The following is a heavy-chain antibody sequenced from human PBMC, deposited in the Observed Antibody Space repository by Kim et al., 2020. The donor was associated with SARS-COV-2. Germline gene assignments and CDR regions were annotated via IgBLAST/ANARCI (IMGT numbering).Heavy chain of an antibody. Sequence: ASVKVSCKASGYTFTSYYMHWVRQAPGQGLEWMGIINPSGGSTSYAQKFQGRVTMTRDTSTSTVYMELSSLRSEDTAVYYCASEGGYGGYYGYYFDYWGQGTLVTVSS. D-gene: IGHD3-22*01. CDR3: ASEGGYGGYYGYYFDY. V-gene: IGHV1-46*01. CDR1: GYTFTSYY. J-gene: IGHJ4*02. CDR2: INPSGGST.